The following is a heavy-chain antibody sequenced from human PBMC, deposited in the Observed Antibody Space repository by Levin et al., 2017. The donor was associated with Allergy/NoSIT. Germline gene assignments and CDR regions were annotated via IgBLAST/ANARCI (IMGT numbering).Heavy chain of an antibody. CDR2: IRSRESFP. D-gene: IGHD4-17*01. V-gene: IGHV3-23*01. J-gene: IGHJ3*02. Sequence: PGGSLRLSCVASGPTFSNFGITWIRQAPGKGLEWVSSIRSRESFPWYADSVKGRFTISRDNSKNTVYLQMSSLRADDSAIYYCAKDPNGDYVGAFHMWGQGTMVTVSS. CDR3: AKDPNGDYVGAFHM. CDR1: GPTFSNFG.